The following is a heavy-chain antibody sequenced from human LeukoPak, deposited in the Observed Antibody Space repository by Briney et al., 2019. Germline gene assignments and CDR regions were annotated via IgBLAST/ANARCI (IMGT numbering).Heavy chain of an antibody. CDR3: ARPPELVWFGEYDY. Sequence: PSETLSLTCAVYGGSFSGYYWSWIRQPPGKGREGIGEINHSGSTNYNPSLKSRVTISVDTSKNQSSLKLSSVTAADTAVYYCARPPELVWFGEYDYWGQGTLVTVSS. J-gene: IGHJ4*02. V-gene: IGHV4-34*01. CDR1: GGSFSGYY. D-gene: IGHD3-10*01. CDR2: INHSGST.